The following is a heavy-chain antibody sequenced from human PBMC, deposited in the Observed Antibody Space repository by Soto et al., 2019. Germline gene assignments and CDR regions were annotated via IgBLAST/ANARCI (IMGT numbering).Heavy chain of an antibody. V-gene: IGHV3-48*03. J-gene: IGHJ6*02. Sequence: GGSLRRSCSASGFTFSIYEMNWVRQAPGKGLEWVSYISSRSSTIYYADSVKGRFTISRDNAKNSLYLQMNSLRAEDTAVYYCARDGPEVLRYFDWLRDTVWDQGTTVTVS. CDR3: ARDGPEVLRYFDWLRDTV. CDR2: ISSRSSTI. CDR1: GFTFSIYE. D-gene: IGHD3-9*01.